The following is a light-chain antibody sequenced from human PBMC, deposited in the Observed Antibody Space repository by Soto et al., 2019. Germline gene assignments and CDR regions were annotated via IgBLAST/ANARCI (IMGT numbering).Light chain of an antibody. CDR3: QQRSNWPLT. CDR2: DAS. Sequence: EIVLTQSPATLSLSPGERATLSCRASQSVSHYLAWYQQKPGQAPRLLIYDASNMATGIPARFSGSGSATDFTLTISSLEPEDCASYYCQQRSNWPLTFGGGTKVEVK. J-gene: IGKJ4*01. CDR1: QSVSHY. V-gene: IGKV3-11*01.